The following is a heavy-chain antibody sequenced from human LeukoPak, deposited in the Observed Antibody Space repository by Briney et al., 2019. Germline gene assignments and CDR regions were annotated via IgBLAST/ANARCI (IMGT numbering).Heavy chain of an antibody. D-gene: IGHD5-18*01. V-gene: IGHV3-7*01. CDR1: GFTFSNAW. J-gene: IGHJ4*02. CDR3: ARPKYRSGYSYGYVWPPLHPFDY. Sequence: GGSLRLSCAASGFTFSNAWMSWVRQAPGKGLEWVANIKQDGSEKYYVDSVKGRFTISRDNAKNSLYLQMNSLRAEDTAVYYCARPKYRSGYSYGYVWPPLHPFDYWGQGTLVTVSS. CDR2: IKQDGSEK.